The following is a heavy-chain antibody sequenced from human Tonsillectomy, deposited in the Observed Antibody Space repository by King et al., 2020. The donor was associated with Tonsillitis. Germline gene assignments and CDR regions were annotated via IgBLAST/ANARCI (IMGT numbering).Heavy chain of an antibody. J-gene: IGHJ3*02. CDR3: ARYCGALSHVYVFWCVYSGASDI. V-gene: IGHV3-33*01. CDR2: RWYDGSNK. Sequence: VQLVESGGGVVQPGRSLRLSCAASGITFRSYGMHWVRQAPGKGLEWVAVRWYDGSNKYEAESVKGRLTISRDNSKNTLYMQMNSLRAEDTAVYYCARYCGALSHVYVFWCVYSGASDIWGQGTIVTVSS. CDR1: GITFRSYG. D-gene: IGHD3-3*01.